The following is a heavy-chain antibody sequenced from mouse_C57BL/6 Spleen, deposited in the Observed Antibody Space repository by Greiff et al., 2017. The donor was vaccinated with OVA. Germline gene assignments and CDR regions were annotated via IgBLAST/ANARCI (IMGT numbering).Heavy chain of an antibody. J-gene: IGHJ3*01. Sequence: VQLQQPGAELVRPGSSVKLSCKASGYTFTSYWMHWVKQRPIQGLEWIGNIDPSDSETHYNQKFKDKATLTVDKSSSTAYMQLSSLTSEDAAVYYCARETAQAPLAYWGQGTLVTVSA. CDR2: IDPSDSET. V-gene: IGHV1-52*01. CDR1: GYTFTSYW. CDR3: ARETAQAPLAY. D-gene: IGHD3-2*02.